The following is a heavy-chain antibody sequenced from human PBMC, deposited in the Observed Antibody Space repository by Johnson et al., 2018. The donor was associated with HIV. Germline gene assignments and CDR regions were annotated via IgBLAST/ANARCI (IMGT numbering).Heavy chain of an antibody. CDR3: AKGSQLAHAFDI. CDR2: IRYDGSNK. V-gene: IGHV3-30*02. CDR1: GFTFNDYG. D-gene: IGHD6-13*01. J-gene: IGHJ3*02. Sequence: VQVVESGGYVVRPGGSLRLSCAASGFTFNDYGMHWVRQAPGKGLEWVAFIRYDGSNKYYADSVKGRFTISRDNSKNTLYLQMNSLRAEDTAVYYCAKGSQLAHAFDIWGQGTMVTVSS.